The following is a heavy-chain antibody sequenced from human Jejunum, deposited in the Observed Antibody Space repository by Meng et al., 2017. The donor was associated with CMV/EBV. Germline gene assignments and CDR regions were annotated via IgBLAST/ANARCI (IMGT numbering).Heavy chain of an antibody. CDR3: AGDNTGYAYVDS. CDR1: GGSLSDYC. V-gene: IGHV4-34*09. CDR2: VNHSKST. D-gene: IGHD5-12*01. Sequence: QVQLQESGPGLVKPSQTLSLTCAVYGGSLSDYCCHWIRQPPGKGLEWIGEVNHSKSTNYNPSLKSRITISLDTSKNQVSLRLNSVTAADTAVYYCAGDNTGYAYVDSWGQGTLVTVSS. J-gene: IGHJ4*02.